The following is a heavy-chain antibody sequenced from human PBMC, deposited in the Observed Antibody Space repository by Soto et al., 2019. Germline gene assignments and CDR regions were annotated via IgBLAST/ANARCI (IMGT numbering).Heavy chain of an antibody. CDR3: ARDAYISGYYQFDY. CDR2: IHFDGSTT. V-gene: IGHV3-74*01. D-gene: IGHD6-19*01. CDR1: GFTFSSSW. J-gene: IGHJ4*02. Sequence: GGSLSLSCAASGFTFSSSWMHWVRQVPGKGLVWVSRIHFDGSTTHYADSVKGRFTISRDNAKNTLSLQMNSLRAEDTAVYYCARDAYISGYYQFDYWGQGTLVTVSS.